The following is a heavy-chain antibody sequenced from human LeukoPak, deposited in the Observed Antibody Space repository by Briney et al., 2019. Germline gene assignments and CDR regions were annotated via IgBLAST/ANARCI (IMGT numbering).Heavy chain of an antibody. CDR3: AQFGELSWFDP. CDR1: GGSISSYY. J-gene: IGHJ5*02. Sequence: SETLSLTCSVSGGSISSYYWSWIRQPPGKGLEWIGYIYYSGSTNYNPSLKSRVTISVDTSKNQFSLRLSSVTAAATAVYYCAQFGELSWFDPWGQGTLVTVSS. D-gene: IGHD3-10*01. V-gene: IGHV4-59*08. CDR2: IYYSGST.